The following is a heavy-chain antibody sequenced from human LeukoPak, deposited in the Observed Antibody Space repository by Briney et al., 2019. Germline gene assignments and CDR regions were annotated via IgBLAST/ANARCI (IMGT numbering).Heavy chain of an antibody. V-gene: IGHV3-23*01. Sequence: GGSLRLSCAASGFTFSSYAMSWVRQAPEKGLQWVSGISGNGGYTYYADSVKGRFTISRDNSKNTLYLQMNSLRAEDTAIYYCARVWGHGGYPFDYWGQGTLVTVSS. CDR3: ARVWGHGGYPFDY. D-gene: IGHD4-23*01. J-gene: IGHJ4*02. CDR2: ISGNGGYT. CDR1: GFTFSSYA.